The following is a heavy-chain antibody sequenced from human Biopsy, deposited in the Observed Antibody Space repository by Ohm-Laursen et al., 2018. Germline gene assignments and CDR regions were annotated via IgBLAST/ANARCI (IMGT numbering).Heavy chain of an antibody. J-gene: IGHJ3*02. CDR3: ARGEAGVYDALDI. CDR2: IYNSGST. Sequence: GTLSLTCTVSGGSMSSYYWTWIWQPPGKGLEWIGYIYNSGSTNYNPSLKSRVTISVAVGTSKSQFSLRLSSVTAADTAMYYCARGEAGVYDALDIWGQGTMVIVSS. D-gene: IGHD5/OR15-5a*01. CDR1: GGSMSSYY. V-gene: IGHV4-59*01.